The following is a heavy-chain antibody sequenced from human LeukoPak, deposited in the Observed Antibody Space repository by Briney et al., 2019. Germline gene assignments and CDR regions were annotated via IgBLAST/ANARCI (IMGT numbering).Heavy chain of an antibody. V-gene: IGHV3-30*18. CDR3: AKDGAGYSSSWYDY. D-gene: IGHD6-13*01. J-gene: IGHJ4*02. CDR2: ISYDGSNK. CDR1: GFTFSSYG. Sequence: GGSLRLSCAASGFTFSSYGMHWVRQAPGKGLEWVAVISYDGSNKYYADSVKGRFTISRDNSKNTLYLQMNSLRAEDTAVYYCAKDGAGYSSSWYDYWGQGTLVTVSS.